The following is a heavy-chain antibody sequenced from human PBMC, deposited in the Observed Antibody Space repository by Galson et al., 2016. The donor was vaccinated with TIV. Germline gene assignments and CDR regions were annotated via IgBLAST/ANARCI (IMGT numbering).Heavy chain of an antibody. V-gene: IGHV1-8*01. D-gene: IGHD4-17*01. CDR3: ARSGDYGDY. CDR2: MNPNSGNT. J-gene: IGHJ4*02. Sequence: SVKVSCKASGYSFSTYDINWVRQAPGQGLEWMGWMNPNSGNTGYSQKFRGRVTMTRNTSEGTAYMELSSPTSEDTAVYYCARSGDYGDYWGQGTLVTVSS. CDR1: GYSFSTYD.